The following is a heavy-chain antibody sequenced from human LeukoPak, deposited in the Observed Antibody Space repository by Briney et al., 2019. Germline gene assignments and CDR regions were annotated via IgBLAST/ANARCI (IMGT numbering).Heavy chain of an antibody. Sequence: GGSLRLSCAASGLTFSSSNMHWVRQAPGKGLEWVSFISGSSTATQYADSVKGRFTISRDIGRKALYLQMNSLRDEDTAVYYCARGGGRSYSDAFDIWGQGTVDTVSS. D-gene: IGHD1-26*01. CDR1: GLTFSSSN. CDR2: ISGSSTAT. V-gene: IGHV3-48*02. J-gene: IGHJ3*02. CDR3: ARGGGRSYSDAFDI.